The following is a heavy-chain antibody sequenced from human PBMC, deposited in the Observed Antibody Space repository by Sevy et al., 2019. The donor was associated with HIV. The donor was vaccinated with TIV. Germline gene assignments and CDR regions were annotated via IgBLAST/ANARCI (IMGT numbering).Heavy chain of an antibody. J-gene: IGHJ4*02. CDR1: GIAFSTYA. D-gene: IGHD3-22*01. Sequence: GGSLRLSCAASGIAFSTYAMFWVRQAPGKGLVWVSSISASGYSTYYADSVKGRFTLSRDNSRNTLDLQMNSLRADDTAVYYCAKDFSDVYYYDSSATVDYWGQGTLVTVSS. V-gene: IGHV3-23*01. CDR2: ISASGYST. CDR3: AKDFSDVYYYDSSATVDY.